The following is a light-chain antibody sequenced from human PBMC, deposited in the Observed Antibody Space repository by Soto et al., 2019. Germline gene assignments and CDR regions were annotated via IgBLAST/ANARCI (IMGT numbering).Light chain of an antibody. CDR2: GAS. J-gene: IGKJ4*01. CDR1: QSVNSN. V-gene: IGKV3-15*01. CDR3: QQYNNWPFP. Sequence: EIRMTQSPVTLSVSPGERATLSCRASQSVNSNLAWYQQKPGQAPRLLIYGASTRATGIPASFIGNGSGTEFTLTASSLQPEDFAVYYCQQYNNWPFPFGGGTKVDIK.